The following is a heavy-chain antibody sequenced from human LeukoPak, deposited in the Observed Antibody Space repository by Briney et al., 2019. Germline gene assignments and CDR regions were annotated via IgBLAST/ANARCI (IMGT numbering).Heavy chain of an antibody. CDR2: ISYDGSNK. D-gene: IGHD2-8*01. J-gene: IGHJ4*02. Sequence: GGSLRLSCAASGFTFSSYGMHWVRQAPGKGLEWVAVISYDGSNKYYADSVKGRFTNPRDNSKNTLYLQMNSLRAGDTAVYFCAKGDGVYDYWGQGTLVTVSS. V-gene: IGHV3-30*18. CDR1: GFTFSSYG. CDR3: AKGDGVYDY.